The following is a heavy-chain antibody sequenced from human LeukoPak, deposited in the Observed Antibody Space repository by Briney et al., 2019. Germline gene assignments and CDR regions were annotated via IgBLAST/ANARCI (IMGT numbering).Heavy chain of an antibody. D-gene: IGHD3-16*01. CDR1: GFTFSSYA. Sequence: GGSLRLSCAASGFTFSSYAMHWVRQAPGKGLEWVAVISYDGSNKYYADSVKGRFTISRDNSKNTLYLQMNSLRAEDTAVYYCARDFTFGGVLGGFDYWGQGTLVTVSS. V-gene: IGHV3-30-3*01. CDR3: ARDFTFGGVLGGFDY. J-gene: IGHJ4*02. CDR2: ISYDGSNK.